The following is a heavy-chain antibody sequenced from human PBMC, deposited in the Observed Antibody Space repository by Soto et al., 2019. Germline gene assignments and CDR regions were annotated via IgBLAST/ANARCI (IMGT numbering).Heavy chain of an antibody. D-gene: IGHD1-7*01. J-gene: IGHJ5*02. CDR3: GREAGWNLPLGWFKP. V-gene: IGHV4-39*02. Sequence: SETLSLTCTVSGGSISSSSYYWGWIRQPPGKGLEWIGSIYYSGSTYYNPSLKSRVTISVDTSKNQFSLKLSSVTAADTAVYYGGREAGWNLPLGWFKPGGQGTLVNVSS. CDR1: GGSISSSSYY. CDR2: IYYSGST.